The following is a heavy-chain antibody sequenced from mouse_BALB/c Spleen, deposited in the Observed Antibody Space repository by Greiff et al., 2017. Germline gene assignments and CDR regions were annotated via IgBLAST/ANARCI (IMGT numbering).Heavy chain of an antibody. CDR1: GFTFSSYG. Sequence: EVMLVESGGDLVKPGGSLKLSCAASGFTFSSYGMSWVRQTPDKRLEWVATISSGGSYTYYPDSVKGRFTISRDNAKNTLYLQMSSLKSEDTAMYYCARHGGYYFDYWGQGTTHTVSS. CDR2: ISSGGSYT. J-gene: IGHJ2*01. CDR3: ARHGGYYFDY. V-gene: IGHV5-6*01.